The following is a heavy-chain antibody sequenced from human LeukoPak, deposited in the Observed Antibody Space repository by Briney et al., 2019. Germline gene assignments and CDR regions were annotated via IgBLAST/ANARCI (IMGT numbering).Heavy chain of an antibody. Sequence: ASVKVSCKASGYTFTGYYMHWVRQAPGQGLEWMGWINPNSGGTNYAQKFQGRVTMTRDTSISTAYMELSRLRSDDTAVYYCARAEDIVVVPAATYYYYYMDVWGKGTTVTVSS. CDR1: GYTFTGYY. J-gene: IGHJ6*03. CDR3: ARAEDIVVVPAATYYYYYMDV. V-gene: IGHV1-2*02. CDR2: INPNSGGT. D-gene: IGHD2-2*01.